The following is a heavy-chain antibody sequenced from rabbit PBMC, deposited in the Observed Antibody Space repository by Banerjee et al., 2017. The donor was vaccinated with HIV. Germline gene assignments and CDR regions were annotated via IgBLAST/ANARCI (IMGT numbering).Heavy chain of an antibody. Sequence: QQQLEESGGGLVKPEGSPTLTCTASGIDFSSNYYMCWVRQAPGKGLEWIACIYVGSSGSTYYASWAKGRFTISKTSSTTVTLQMTSLTAADTATYFCARDRDASNSAYWSLGLWGQGTLVTGS. V-gene: IGHV1S45*01. CDR3: ARDRDASNSAYWSLGL. CDR1: GIDFSSNYY. D-gene: IGHD1-1*01. CDR2: IYVGSSGST. J-gene: IGHJ3*01.